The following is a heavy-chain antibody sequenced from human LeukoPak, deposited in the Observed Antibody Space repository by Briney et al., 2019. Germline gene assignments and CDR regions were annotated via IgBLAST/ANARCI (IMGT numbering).Heavy chain of an antibody. CDR2: IRIPGNLK. D-gene: IGHD5-24*01. Sequence: PGGCLRLSCVASAFTFKPYTQHWVPQTPAKGLEWVLYIRIPGNLKNYADSVRGRFTIYRDNAKITLYLYMNSLTPEDTAVYYCARTVEGHFDFRGQGTLVTVSS. J-gene: IGHJ4*02. CDR1: AFTFKPYT. CDR3: ARTVEGHFDF. V-gene: IGHV3-21*01.